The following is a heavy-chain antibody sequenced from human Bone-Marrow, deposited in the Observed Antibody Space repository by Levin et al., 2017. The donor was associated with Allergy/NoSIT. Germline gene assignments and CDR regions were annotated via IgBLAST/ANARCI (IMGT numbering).Heavy chain of an antibody. V-gene: IGHV3-15*01. J-gene: IGHJ4*02. D-gene: IGHD4-23*01. CDR3: TTDYRLRWYRNFDY. CDR1: GFTFSNAW. CDR2: IKSKTDGGTT. Sequence: LSLTCAASGFTFSNAWMSWVRQAPGKGLEWVGRIKSKTDGGTTDYAAPVKGRFTISRDDSKNTLYLQMNSLKTEDTAVYYCTTDYRLRWYRNFDYWGQGTLVTVSS.